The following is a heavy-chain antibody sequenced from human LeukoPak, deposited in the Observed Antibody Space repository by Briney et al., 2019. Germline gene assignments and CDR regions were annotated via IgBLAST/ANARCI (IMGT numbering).Heavy chain of an antibody. CDR3: AQFAKGG. Sequence: GGSLGLSCAASGFTFNNYWMSWVRQAPGKGLEWVGRIKHKAHSYTTEYAASVKGRFTISRDDSKSSLYLQMNSLKIEDTAVYYCAQFAKGGWGQGTLVTVFS. D-gene: IGHD2-21*01. J-gene: IGHJ4*02. CDR2: IKHKAHSYTT. CDR1: GFTFNNYW. V-gene: IGHV3-72*01.